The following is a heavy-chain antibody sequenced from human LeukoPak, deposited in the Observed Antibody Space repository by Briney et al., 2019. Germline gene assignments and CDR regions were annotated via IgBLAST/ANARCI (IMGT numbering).Heavy chain of an antibody. CDR3: ATLVGYNWFDP. CDR2: IYYSGST. CDR1: DGSINSYY. Sequence: NPSETLSLTCSVSDGSINSYYWSWIRQPPGKGLEWIGYIYYSGSTNYNPSLKSRVTISVDTSKNQFSLKLSSVTAADTAVYYCATLVGYNWFDPWGQGTLVTVSS. V-gene: IGHV4-59*01. D-gene: IGHD3-10*01. J-gene: IGHJ5*02.